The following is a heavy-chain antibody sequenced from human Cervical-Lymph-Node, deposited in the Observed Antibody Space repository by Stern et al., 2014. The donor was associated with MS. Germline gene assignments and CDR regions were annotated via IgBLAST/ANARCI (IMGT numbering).Heavy chain of an antibody. D-gene: IGHD2-8*02. J-gene: IGHJ4*02. V-gene: IGHV4-39*01. CDR1: GDSISSYTHY. CDR3: AKHACTGAACPFDL. CDR2: VYYSGVT. Sequence: QLQLQESGPGLVKPSETLSLTCAVSGDSISSYTHYWAWIRQPPGKGLEWIGSVYYSGVTYYNPSHKSPSTISVDTSKNHFSLGLNSVTAADTAVYYCAKHACTGAACPFDLWGQGTLVTVSS.